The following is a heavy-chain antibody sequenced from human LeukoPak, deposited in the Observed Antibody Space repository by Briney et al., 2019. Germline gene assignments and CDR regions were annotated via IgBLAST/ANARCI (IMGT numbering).Heavy chain of an antibody. CDR3: ARDGRADTAMVTAV. J-gene: IGHJ4*02. V-gene: IGHV4-31*03. Sequence: SETLSPTCTVSGGSISSGGYYWSWIRQHPGKGLEWIGYIYYSGSTYYNPSLKSRVTISVDTSKNQFSLKLSSVTAADTAVYYCARDGRADTAMVTAVWGQGTLVTVSS. D-gene: IGHD5-18*01. CDR2: IYYSGST. CDR1: GGSISSGGYY.